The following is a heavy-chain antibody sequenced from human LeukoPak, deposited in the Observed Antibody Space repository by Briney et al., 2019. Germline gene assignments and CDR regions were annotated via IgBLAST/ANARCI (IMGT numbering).Heavy chain of an antibody. V-gene: IGHV4-61*01. CDR3: ARDSRTPVTFVSYGMDV. J-gene: IGHJ6*02. D-gene: IGHD4-11*01. CDR1: GGSVSSGSYY. CDR2: IYYSGST. Sequence: SETLSLTCTVSGGSVSSGSYYWSWIRQPPGKGLEWIGYIYYSGSTNYNPSLKSRVTISVDTSKNQFSLKLSSVTAADTAVYYCARDSRTPVTFVSYGMDVWGQGTTVTVSS.